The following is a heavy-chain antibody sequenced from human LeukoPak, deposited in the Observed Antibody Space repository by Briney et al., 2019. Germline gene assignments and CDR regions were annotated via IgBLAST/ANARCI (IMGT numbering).Heavy chain of an antibody. Sequence: GRSLRLSCAASGFTFSSYAMHWVRQAPGKGLEWVAVISYDGSNKYYADSVTGRFTISRDNSKDTLYLQMHSLRAEDTAVYYCAKPSGSHPNYYFDSWGQGTLVTVSS. D-gene: IGHD1-26*01. V-gene: IGHV3-30*04. CDR2: ISYDGSNK. CDR1: GFTFSSYA. CDR3: AKPSGSHPNYYFDS. J-gene: IGHJ4*02.